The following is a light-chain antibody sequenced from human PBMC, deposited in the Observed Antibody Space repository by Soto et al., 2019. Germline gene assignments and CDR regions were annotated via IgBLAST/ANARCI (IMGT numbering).Light chain of an antibody. J-gene: IGLJ2*01. Sequence: QSVLTQPPSASGTPGQRVTISCSGSSSNIETNYVYWYQHLPGAAPKLLIFTNNQRPSGVPDRFSASKSGTSASLAISGLRSEDEGDYYCAATDDSLGGPVFGGGTKLTVL. CDR3: AATDDSLGGPV. CDR2: TNN. CDR1: SSNIETNY. V-gene: IGLV1-47*02.